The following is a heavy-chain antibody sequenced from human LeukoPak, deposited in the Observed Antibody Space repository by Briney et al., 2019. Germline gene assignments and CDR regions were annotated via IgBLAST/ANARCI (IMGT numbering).Heavy chain of an antibody. CDR3: ARAPAGCSSTSCYLDAFDI. D-gene: IGHD2-2*01. J-gene: IGHJ3*02. Sequence: GASVTVSCTASGGTFSSYAISWVRQAPGQGLEWMGRIIPILGIANYAQKFQGRVTITADKSTSTAYTELSSLRSEDTAVYYCARAPAGCSSTSCYLDAFDIWGQGTMVTVSS. CDR2: IIPILGIA. V-gene: IGHV1-69*04. CDR1: GGTFSSYA.